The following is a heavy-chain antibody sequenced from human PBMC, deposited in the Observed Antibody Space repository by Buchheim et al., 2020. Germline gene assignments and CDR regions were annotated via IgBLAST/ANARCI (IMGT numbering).Heavy chain of an antibody. V-gene: IGHV3-23*01. CDR2: ISGSGGST. Sequence: EVQLLESGGGLVQPGGSLRLSCAASGFTFSSYAMSWVRQAPGKGLEWVSAISGSGGSTYYADSVKGRFTISRDNSKNTLYLQMNSLRAEDTAVYYCAKDMGSGCSSTSCASVGIAARDYWGQGTL. CDR1: GFTFSSYA. J-gene: IGHJ4*02. D-gene: IGHD2-2*01. CDR3: AKDMGSGCSSTSCASVGIAARDY.